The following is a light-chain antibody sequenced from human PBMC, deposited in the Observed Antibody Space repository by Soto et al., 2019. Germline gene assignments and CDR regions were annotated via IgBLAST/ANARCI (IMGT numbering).Light chain of an antibody. CDR1: SSNIGATYD. CDR3: QSYDSSLSAHYV. J-gene: IGLJ1*01. V-gene: IGLV1-40*01. Sequence: QSVLTQPPSVSGAPGQRVTISCTGSSSNIGATYDVQWYQQLPGTAPKLLIYGNSNRPSGVPDRFSGSKPGTSASLAITVLQADDEADYYCQSYDSSLSAHYVFGTGTKVTVL. CDR2: GNS.